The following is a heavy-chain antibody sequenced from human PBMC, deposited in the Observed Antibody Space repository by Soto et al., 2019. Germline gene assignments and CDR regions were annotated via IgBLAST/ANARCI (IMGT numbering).Heavy chain of an antibody. CDR2: INQDGSEK. J-gene: IGHJ4*02. Sequence: GGSLRLSCAASEFIFRSYWMIWVRQAPGKGLEWVANINQDGSEKYYVDSVRGRFIISRDNAENSLYLQMNSLRAEDTALYYCARDGVAAGLYLDNWGQGTLVTVS. V-gene: IGHV3-7*01. CDR3: ARDGVAAGLYLDN. D-gene: IGHD2-15*01. CDR1: EFIFRSYW.